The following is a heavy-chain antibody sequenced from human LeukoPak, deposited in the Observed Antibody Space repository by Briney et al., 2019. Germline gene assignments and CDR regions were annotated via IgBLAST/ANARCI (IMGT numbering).Heavy chain of an antibody. CDR2: IYSSGSA. V-gene: IGHV4-59*08. CDR1: GSSINNNF. CDR3: ARHRDYYDT. D-gene: IGHD3-22*01. Sequence: PSETLSLTCTVSGSSINNNFWTWIRQPPGKGLEWIGYIYSSGSANYNPSLKSRVIISGDTSKNQISLKLTSVTAADTAVYFCARHRDYYDTWGHGTLVT. J-gene: IGHJ4*01.